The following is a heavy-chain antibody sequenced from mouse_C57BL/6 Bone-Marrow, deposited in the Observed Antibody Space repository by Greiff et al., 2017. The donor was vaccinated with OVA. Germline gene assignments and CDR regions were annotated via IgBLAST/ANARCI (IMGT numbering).Heavy chain of an antibody. CDR1: GYTFTSYW. CDR2: IDPSDSYT. V-gene: IGHV1-59*01. D-gene: IGHD1-1*01. CDR3: ARKDYGSSDY. Sequence: QVHVKQPGAELVRPGTSVKLSCKASGYTFTSYWMHWVKQRPGQGLEWIGVIDPSDSYTNYNQKFKGKATLTVDTSSSTAYMQLSSLTSEDSAVYYCARKDYGSSDYWGQGTTLTVSS. J-gene: IGHJ2*01.